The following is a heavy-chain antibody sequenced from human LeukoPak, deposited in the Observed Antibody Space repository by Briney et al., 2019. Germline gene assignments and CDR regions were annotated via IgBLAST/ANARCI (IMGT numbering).Heavy chain of an antibody. CDR2: IRSKAYGGTT. V-gene: IGHV3-49*03. Sequence: GGSLRLSCTASGFTFGDYAMSWFRQAPGKGLEWVGFIRSKAYGGTTEYAASVKGRFTISRDDSKSIAYLQMNSLKTEDTAVYYCTRFVDENSALFDYWGQGTLVTVSS. CDR3: TRFVDENSALFDY. CDR1: GFTFGDYA. J-gene: IGHJ4*02. D-gene: IGHD3-16*02.